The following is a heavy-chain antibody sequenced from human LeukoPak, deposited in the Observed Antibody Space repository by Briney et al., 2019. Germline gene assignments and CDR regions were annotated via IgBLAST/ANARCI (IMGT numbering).Heavy chain of an antibody. V-gene: IGHV4-59*01. CDR2: IYYSGST. CDR3: ARVRVVVPSPYYFDY. CDR1: GGSFSGYY. D-gene: IGHD3-22*01. Sequence: SETLPLTCAVYGGSFSGYYWSWIRQPPGKGLEWIGYIYYSGSTNYNPSLKSRVTISVDTSKNQFSLKLSSVTAADTAVYYCARVRVVVPSPYYFDYWGQGTLVTVSS. J-gene: IGHJ4*02.